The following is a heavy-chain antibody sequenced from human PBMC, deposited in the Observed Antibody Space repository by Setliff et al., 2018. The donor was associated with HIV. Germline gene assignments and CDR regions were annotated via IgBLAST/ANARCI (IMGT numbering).Heavy chain of an antibody. D-gene: IGHD6-6*01. V-gene: IGHV1-69*06. CDR2: IIPIFGTA. CDR1: GDTFSNYA. CDR3: ARRAAGGSSPNDYMDV. J-gene: IGHJ6*03. Sequence: GASVKVSCKASGDTFSNYAISWVRQAPGQGLEWMGGIIPIFGTANYAQKFQGRVTITADKSTSTAYMELSSLRSEDTAVYYCARRAAGGSSPNDYMDVWGKGTTVTVS.